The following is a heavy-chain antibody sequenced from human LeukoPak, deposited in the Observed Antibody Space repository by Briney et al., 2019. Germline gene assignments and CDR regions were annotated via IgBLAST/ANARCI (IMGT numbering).Heavy chain of an antibody. CDR2: ITVSGDTT. CDR1: GFSVSSYG. CDR3: AQGYSSGWFPY. J-gene: IGHJ4*02. D-gene: IGHD6-19*01. V-gene: IGHV3-23*01. Sequence: PGGSLRLSCAVSGFSVSSYGMSWVRQAPGKGLESVSAITVSGDTTYYADSVKGRFIISRDNSKNTLYLQMNSLRAEDTAVYYCAQGYSSGWFPYWGQGTLVTVSS.